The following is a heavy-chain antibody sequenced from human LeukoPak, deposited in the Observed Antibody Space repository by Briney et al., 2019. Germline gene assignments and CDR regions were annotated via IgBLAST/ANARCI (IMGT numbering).Heavy chain of an antibody. V-gene: IGHV3-23*01. CDR2: ISGSGSTT. CDR3: ARGFPPRRNYDSSGYYSYYFDY. CDR1: GFTFSNYA. Sequence: GGSLRLSCAASGFTFSNYAINWVRQAPGKGLEWVSAISGSGSTTHYADSVKGRFTISRDNSKNTLYLQMNSLRADDTAVYYCARGFPPRRNYDSSGYYSYYFDYWGQGTLVTVSS. D-gene: IGHD3-22*01. J-gene: IGHJ4*02.